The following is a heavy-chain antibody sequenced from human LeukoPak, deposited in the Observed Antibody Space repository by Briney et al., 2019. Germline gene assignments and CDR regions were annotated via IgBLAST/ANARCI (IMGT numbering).Heavy chain of an antibody. Sequence: GGSLRLSCAASGFTFSSYGMNGVRQAPGKGLEWVSYISSSGSTIYYADSVKGRFTISRDNAKNSLYLQMNSLRDEDTAVYYCARDRGVVPPAYLDHWGRGTLVTVSS. CDR2: ISSSGSTI. D-gene: IGHD3-3*01. CDR1: GFTFSSYG. V-gene: IGHV3-48*02. CDR3: ARDRGVVPPAYLDH. J-gene: IGHJ4*02.